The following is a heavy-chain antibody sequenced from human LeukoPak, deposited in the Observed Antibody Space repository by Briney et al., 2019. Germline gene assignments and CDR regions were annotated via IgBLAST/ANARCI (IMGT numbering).Heavy chain of an antibody. CDR1: GFTFSSYW. Sequence: GGSLRLSCAASGFTFSSYWMSWVRQAPGKGLEWVANIKQDESEKYYVDSVKGRFTISRDNAKNSLYLQMNSLRAEDTAVYYCARGRGYSYGTLHYYYMDVWGKGTTVTVSS. V-gene: IGHV3-7*01. D-gene: IGHD5-18*01. J-gene: IGHJ6*03. CDR3: ARGRGYSYGTLHYYYMDV. CDR2: IKQDESEK.